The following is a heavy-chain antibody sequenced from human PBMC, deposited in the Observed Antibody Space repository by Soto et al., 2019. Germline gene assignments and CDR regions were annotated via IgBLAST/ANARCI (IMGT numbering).Heavy chain of an antibody. J-gene: IGHJ4*02. CDR2: ISAYNGNI. CDR3: AIANYGDNDY. D-gene: IGHD4-17*01. CDR1: GYIFPSST. V-gene: IGHV1-18*01. Sequence: QVQLVQSGAEVKKPGASVKVSCKAPGYIFPSSTISWVRQAPGQGLEWMGWISAYNGNIKDAQKFQGRFTMTTDTSTSRAYMELRSLTSDDTAMYYCAIANYGDNDYWGQGTLVTVSS.